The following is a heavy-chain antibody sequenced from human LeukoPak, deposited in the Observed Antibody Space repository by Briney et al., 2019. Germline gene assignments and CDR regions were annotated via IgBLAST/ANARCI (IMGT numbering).Heavy chain of an antibody. V-gene: IGHV1-24*01. CDR3: ATLKDIVVTAVGTGTNGY. J-gene: IGHJ4*02. Sequence: GASVKVSCKVSGYTLTELSMHWVRQVPGKGPEWMGGFDPEKGGTVYAQKFQGRVSITEDTDTANMEMSSLRSEDTAVYYCATLKDIVVTAVGTGTNGYWGQGTLVIVSS. CDR1: GYTLTELS. D-gene: IGHD2-15*01. CDR2: FDPEKGGT.